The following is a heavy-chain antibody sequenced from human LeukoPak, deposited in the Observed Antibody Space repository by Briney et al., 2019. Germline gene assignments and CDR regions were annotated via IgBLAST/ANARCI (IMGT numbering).Heavy chain of an antibody. CDR1: GGSISSSSYF. Sequence: SETLSLTCTVSGGSISSSSYFWGWIRQPPGKGLEWIGSIYYSGSTYYNPSLKSRVTISVDTSKNQFSLKLSSVTAADTAVYYCALSLWFGELSGLGYWGQGTLVTVSS. CDR2: IYYSGST. J-gene: IGHJ4*02. CDR3: ALSLWFGELSGLGY. V-gene: IGHV4-39*01. D-gene: IGHD3-10*01.